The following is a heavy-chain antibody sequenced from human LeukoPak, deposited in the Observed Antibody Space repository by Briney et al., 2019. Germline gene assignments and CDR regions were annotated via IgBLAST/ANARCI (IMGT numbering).Heavy chain of an antibody. Sequence: PGETLKISCKGSGYSFTSYWIGWVRQMPGKGLEWMGIIYPGDSDTTYSPPFQGQVTISADKSISTAYLQWSSLKASNTAMYYCARASSGYSYGPDFDYWGQGTLVTVSS. V-gene: IGHV5-51*03. CDR2: IYPGDSDT. CDR1: GYSFTSYW. D-gene: IGHD5-18*01. CDR3: ARASSGYSYGPDFDY. J-gene: IGHJ4*02.